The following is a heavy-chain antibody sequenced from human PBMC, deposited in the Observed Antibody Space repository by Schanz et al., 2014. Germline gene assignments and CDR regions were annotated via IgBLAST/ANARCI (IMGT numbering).Heavy chain of an antibody. V-gene: IGHV3-74*02. CDR2: IKSDGSST. CDR3: AKGRFGELSAFDI. J-gene: IGHJ3*02. D-gene: IGHD3-10*01. Sequence: EVQLVESGGGLVQPGGSLRLSCAASGFTFSAYAMTWVRQIPGKGLVWVSRIKSDGSSTSYADSVKGRFTISRDNAKNTLYLQMDSLRAEDTAVYYCAKGRFGELSAFDIWGQGTMVTVSS. CDR1: GFTFSAYA.